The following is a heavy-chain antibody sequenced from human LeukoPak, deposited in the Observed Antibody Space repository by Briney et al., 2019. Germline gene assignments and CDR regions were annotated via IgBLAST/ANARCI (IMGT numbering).Heavy chain of an antibody. V-gene: IGHV3-66*02. CDR2: IYTGGST. CDR1: GFTVDSKY. D-gene: IGHD6-13*01. Sequence: GVSLRLSCAASGFTVDSKYMSWVRQAPGKGLEWVSLIYTGGSTYYADSVRGRFTISRDNSKNTLYLQMDSLRPEDTAVYYCARGFGKAAANVFGGYTMDVWGQGTTVTVSS. CDR3: ARGFGKAAANVFGGYTMDV. J-gene: IGHJ6*02.